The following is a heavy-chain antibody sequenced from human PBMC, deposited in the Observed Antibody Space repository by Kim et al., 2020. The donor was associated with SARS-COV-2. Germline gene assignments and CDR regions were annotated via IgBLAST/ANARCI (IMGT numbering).Heavy chain of an antibody. V-gene: IGHV1-24*01. J-gene: IGHJ5*02. CDR1: GYTLTELS. CDR2: FDPEDGET. CDR3: ATVGPVLLWFGTRGWFDP. D-gene: IGHD3-10*01. Sequence: ASVKVSCKVSGYTLTELSMHWVRQAPGKGLEWMGGFDPEDGETIYAQKFQGRVTMTEDTSTDTAYMELSSLRSEDTAVYYCATVGPVLLWFGTRGWFDPWGQGTLVTVSS.